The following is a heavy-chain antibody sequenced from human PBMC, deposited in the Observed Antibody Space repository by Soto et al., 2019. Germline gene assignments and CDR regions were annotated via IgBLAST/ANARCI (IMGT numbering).Heavy chain of an antibody. V-gene: IGHV1-69*13. CDR2: IIPIFGTA. J-gene: IGHJ6*02. Sequence: SVKVSCKASGGTFSSYAISWVRQAPGQGLEWMGAIIPIFGTANYAQKFQGRVTITADESTSTAYMELSSLRSEDTAVYYCALKNNWNYGRTGYYRMDVSGQGTTVTVS. CDR1: GGTFSSYA. D-gene: IGHD1-7*01. CDR3: ALKNNWNYGRTGYYRMDV.